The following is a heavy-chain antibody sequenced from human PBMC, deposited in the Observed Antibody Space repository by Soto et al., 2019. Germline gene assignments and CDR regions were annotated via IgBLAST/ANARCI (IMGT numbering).Heavy chain of an antibody. CDR2: IYYSGST. V-gene: IGHV4-61*01. J-gene: IGHJ4*02. D-gene: IGHD5-12*01. Sequence: SETLSLTCTVSGGSVSSGSYYWSWIRQPPGKGLEWIGYIYYSGSTNYNPSLKSRVTISVDTSKNQFSLKLSSVTAADTAVYYCAAEMATMAHSRGYYFDYWGQGTLVTVSS. CDR1: GGSVSSGSYY. CDR3: AAEMATMAHSRGYYFDY.